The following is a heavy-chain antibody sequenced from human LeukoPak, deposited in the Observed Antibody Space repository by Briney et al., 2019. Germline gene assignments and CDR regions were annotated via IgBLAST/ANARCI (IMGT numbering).Heavy chain of an antibody. CDR2: IYTSGST. CDR3: ARDREVGATGYYFDY. Sequence: TPSLTCTVSGGSISSGSYYWSWIRQPAGKGLEWIGRIYTSGSTTYNSSLKSRVTISLDTSKNHFSLRLSSVTAADTAVYYCARDREVGATGYYFDYWGQGTLVTVSS. D-gene: IGHD1-26*01. J-gene: IGHJ4*02. CDR1: GGSISSGSYY. V-gene: IGHV4-61*02.